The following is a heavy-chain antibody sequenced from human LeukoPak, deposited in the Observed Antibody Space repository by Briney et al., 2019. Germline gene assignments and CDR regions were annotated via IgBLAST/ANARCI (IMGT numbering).Heavy chain of an antibody. J-gene: IGHJ4*02. CDR2: INIDATSI. Sequence: PGGSLRLSCTASRSTFNKYWIHWVRQAPGKGLVWVSRINIDATSISYADSVKGRFTISRDNAKNSVYLQMNILRAEDTAVYYCARHRYFYFDLWGQGTLVNVSS. CDR3: ARHRYFYFDL. D-gene: IGHD3-9*01. CDR1: RSTFNKYW. V-gene: IGHV3-74*01.